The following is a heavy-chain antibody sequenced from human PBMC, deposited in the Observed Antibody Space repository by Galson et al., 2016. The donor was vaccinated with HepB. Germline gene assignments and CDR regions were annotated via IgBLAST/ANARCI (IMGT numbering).Heavy chain of an antibody. CDR1: GFNFGIYA. CDR3: AKGIHIRAAGAFGLGV. D-gene: IGHD6-13*01. V-gene: IGHV3-23*01. Sequence: SLRLSCAASGFNFGIYAMHWVRQAPGKGLEWVSTITGSGAGIYYLDSVKGRFNISRDSSKNTVSLQTNSLRAEDTAIYYCAKGIHIRAAGAFGLGVWGLGTTVTV. CDR2: ITGSGAGI. J-gene: IGHJ6*02.